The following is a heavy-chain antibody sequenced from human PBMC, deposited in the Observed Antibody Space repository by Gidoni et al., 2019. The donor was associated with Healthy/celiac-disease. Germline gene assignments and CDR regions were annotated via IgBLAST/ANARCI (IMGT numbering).Heavy chain of an antibody. D-gene: IGHD6-19*01. CDR2: INHSGST. J-gene: IGHJ4*02. V-gene: IGHV4-34*01. CDR3: ARAASGWYDGLIDY. Sequence: QVQLQQWGAGLMNPSETLSLTCAVYGGSFSGYYWRWIRQPPGKGLEWIVEINHSGSTNYNPSLKSRVTISVDTSKNQFSLKLSSVTAADTAVYYCARAASGWYDGLIDYWGQGTLVTVSS. CDR1: GGSFSGYY.